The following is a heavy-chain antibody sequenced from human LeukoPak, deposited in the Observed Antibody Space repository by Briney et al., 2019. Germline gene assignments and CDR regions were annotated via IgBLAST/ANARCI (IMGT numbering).Heavy chain of an antibody. CDR1: GYTFTVHY. CDR3: ARMWSDYSHYDY. J-gene: IGHJ4*02. CDR2: IHPNGGT. V-gene: IGHV1-2*02. D-gene: IGHD4-11*01. Sequence: ASVKVSCEASGYTFTVHYMHWLRQAPGQGPEWMGWIHPNGGTNYAPKFQGRVTLTRDTSISTAYMELSSLSSDDTAVYYCARMWSDYSHYDYWGQGTLVTVSS.